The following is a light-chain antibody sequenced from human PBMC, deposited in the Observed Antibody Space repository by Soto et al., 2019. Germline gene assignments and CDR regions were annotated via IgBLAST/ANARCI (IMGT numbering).Light chain of an antibody. Sequence: QSALTQPASVSGSPVQSITISCTGTSSDVGGYNYVSWYQQHPGKAPKLMIYEVTNRPSGVSSRFSGSKSGNTASLTISGLQAEDEADYYCSSYTSSSSYVFGTGTQVTVL. CDR1: SSDVGGYNY. J-gene: IGLJ1*01. CDR2: EVT. V-gene: IGLV2-14*01. CDR3: SSYTSSSSYV.